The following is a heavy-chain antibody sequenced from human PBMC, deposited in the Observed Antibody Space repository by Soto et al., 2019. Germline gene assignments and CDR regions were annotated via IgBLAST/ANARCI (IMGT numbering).Heavy chain of an antibody. CDR2: IDPGDSSA. D-gene: IGHD2-2*01. J-gene: IGHJ4*02. Sequence: VESLRSSCHVSGYTFFSFWIVWVLQVPGKGLEWVGRIDPGDSSATYSPTFQGHVTISADRSTRSAYLQWRSLRASDTAIYFCARRYCSRADCYSDSWGQGSMVTVSS. CDR3: ARRYCSRADCYSDS. CDR1: GYTFFSFW. V-gene: IGHV5-10-1*01.